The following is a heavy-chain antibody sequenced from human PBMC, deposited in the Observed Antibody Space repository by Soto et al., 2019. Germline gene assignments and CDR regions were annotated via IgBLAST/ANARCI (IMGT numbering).Heavy chain of an antibody. CDR1: GGSISSGGYY. Sequence: QVQLQESGPGLVKPSQTLSLTCTVSGGSISSGGYYWSWIRQHPGKGLEWIGYIYYSGSTYYNPSLKSRVTISVDTSKNQFSLKLSSVTAADTAVYYCARYRDHYDFPNAFDIWGQGTMVTVSS. CDR3: ARYRDHYDFPNAFDI. V-gene: IGHV4-31*03. D-gene: IGHD4-17*01. CDR2: IYYSGST. J-gene: IGHJ3*02.